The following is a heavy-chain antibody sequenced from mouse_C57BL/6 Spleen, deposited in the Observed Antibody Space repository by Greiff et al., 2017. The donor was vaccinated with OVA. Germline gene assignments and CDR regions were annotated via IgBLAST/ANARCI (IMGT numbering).Heavy chain of an antibody. D-gene: IGHD3-2*02. Sequence: EVQLQQSGPELVKPGASVKISCKASGYTFTDYYMNWVKQSHGKSLEWIGDINPNNGGTSYNQKFKGKATLTVDKSSSTAYMELRSLTSEDSAVYYCARTRKTAQGAMDDWGQGTSVTVSS. CDR1: GYTFTDYY. V-gene: IGHV1-26*01. J-gene: IGHJ4*01. CDR3: ARTRKTAQGAMDD. CDR2: INPNNGGT.